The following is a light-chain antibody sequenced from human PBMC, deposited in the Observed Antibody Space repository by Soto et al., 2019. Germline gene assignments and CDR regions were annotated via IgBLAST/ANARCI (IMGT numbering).Light chain of an antibody. CDR2: EVS. CDR1: SSDVGGYNY. J-gene: IGLJ1*01. Sequence: QSVLTQPASVSVSPGQSITISCTGTSSDVGGYNYVSWYQQHPGKAPKLMIYEVSNRPSGVSDRFSGSKSGNTASLTISELQAEDEADYYCGSYTSSRIYVFGAGTKVTVL. V-gene: IGLV2-14*01. CDR3: GSYTSSRIYV.